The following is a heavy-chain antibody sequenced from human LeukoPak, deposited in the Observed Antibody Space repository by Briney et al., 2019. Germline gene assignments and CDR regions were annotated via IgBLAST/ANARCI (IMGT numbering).Heavy chain of an antibody. Sequence: GGSLRLSCAASRFSFSDYYMAWIRQAPGKGLEWVSYISQSGSAIYPPDSVKGRFTISRDNTKNSLYLQMNSLRAEDTAVYYCARWSAALDYWGQGTLVTVSS. V-gene: IGHV3-11*04. J-gene: IGHJ4*02. CDR2: ISQSGSAI. CDR3: ARWSAALDY. D-gene: IGHD2-2*01. CDR1: RFSFSDYY.